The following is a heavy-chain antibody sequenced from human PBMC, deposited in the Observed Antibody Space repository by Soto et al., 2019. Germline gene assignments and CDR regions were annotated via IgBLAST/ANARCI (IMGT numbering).Heavy chain of an antibody. D-gene: IGHD4-17*01. Sequence: SETLSLTCSVSGGSISSGYYYWSWIRQPPGKGLEWIGYIYYSGSTYYNPSLKSRVTISVDTSKNQFSLKLSSVTAADTAVYYCARTTVTTTIDYWGQGTLVTVSS. CDR3: ARTTVTTTIDY. J-gene: IGHJ4*02. V-gene: IGHV4-30-4*01. CDR2: IYYSGST. CDR1: GGSISSGYYY.